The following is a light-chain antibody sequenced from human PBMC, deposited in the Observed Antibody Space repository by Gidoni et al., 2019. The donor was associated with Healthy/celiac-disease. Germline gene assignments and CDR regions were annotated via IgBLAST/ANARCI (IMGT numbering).Light chain of an antibody. CDR2: GAS. V-gene: IGKV3-15*01. CDR3: QQYNNWPRAWT. J-gene: IGKJ1*01. CDR1: QSVSSN. Sequence: EIVMTQSPATLSVSPGERATLSCRASQSVSSNLAWYQQKPGQAPRLLIYGASTRATGIPARFSGSVSGTEFTLTISSLQSEDFAVYYCQQYNNWPRAWTFGQGTKVEIK.